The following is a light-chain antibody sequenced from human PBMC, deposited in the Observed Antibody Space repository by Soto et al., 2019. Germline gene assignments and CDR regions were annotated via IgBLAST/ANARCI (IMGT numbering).Light chain of an antibody. J-gene: IGKJ2*01. CDR1: QSIGNC. V-gene: IGKV1-5*03. CDR2: EAS. Sequence: DIQMTQSPSTLSASVGDRVTITCRASQSIGNCLAWYQRKPGEAPKLLIYEASNLESWFPSRFSGTGSGTEFTLTSSSLQPDDRATYYCQQYIRLSPAFGQGTKLEIK. CDR3: QQYIRLSPA.